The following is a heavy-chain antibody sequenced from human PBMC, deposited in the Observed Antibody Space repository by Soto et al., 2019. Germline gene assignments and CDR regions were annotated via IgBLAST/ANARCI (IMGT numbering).Heavy chain of an antibody. J-gene: IGHJ6*02. CDR3: AGSSGWYEDYYYYYGMDV. CDR2: ISYDGRNK. Sequence: GGSLRLSCAASGFTFSSYGMHWVRQAPGRGLEWVAGISYDGRNKYYVDSVKGRFTISRDNSKNTLYLQMNSLRAEDTAVYYCAGSSGWYEDYYYYYGMDVWGQGTTVTVSS. D-gene: IGHD6-19*01. CDR1: GFTFSSYG. V-gene: IGHV3-30*03.